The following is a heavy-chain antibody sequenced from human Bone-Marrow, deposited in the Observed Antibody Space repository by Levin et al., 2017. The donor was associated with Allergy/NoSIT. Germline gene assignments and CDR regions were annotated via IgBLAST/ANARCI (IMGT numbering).Heavy chain of an antibody. CDR2: ISSSGSTI. D-gene: IGHD3-10*01. Sequence: GESLKIFCAASGFTFSDYYMSWIRQAPGKGLEWVSYISSSGSTIYYADSVKGRFTISRDNAKNSLYLQMNSLRAEDTAVDYCAREGMVQGVIGKDWGQGTLVTVSS. V-gene: IGHV3-11*01. CDR3: AREGMVQGVIGKD. CDR1: GFTFSDYY. J-gene: IGHJ4*02.